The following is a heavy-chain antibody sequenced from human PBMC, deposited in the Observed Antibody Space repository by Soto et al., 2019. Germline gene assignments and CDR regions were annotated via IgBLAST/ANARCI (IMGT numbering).Heavy chain of an antibody. CDR3: PRHDCNRPSCGRSDI. V-gene: IGHV4-39*01. CDR1: GGSMSSSNYY. J-gene: IGHJ3*02. Sequence: QLQLQESGPGLVRPSETLSLTCTVSGGSMSSSNYYWGWIRQPPGKGLEWIGSIHYSGSTYYNPSTKSRVPMSVTTSKTQFYVKLRSVPAADTSVYYCPRHDCNRPSCGRSDIWGQGTMVTVSS. CDR2: IHYSGST. D-gene: IGHD2-15*01.